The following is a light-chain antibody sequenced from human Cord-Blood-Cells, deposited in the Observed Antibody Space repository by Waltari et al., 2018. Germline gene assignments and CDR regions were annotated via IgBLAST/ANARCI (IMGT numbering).Light chain of an antibody. V-gene: IGKV3-20*01. CDR2: GAS. J-gene: IGKJ1*01. CDR3: QQYGSSPRT. CDR1: QSVSSSY. Sequence: EIVLTQSPGTLSLSRGERATLSCRASQSVSSSYLAWYQQKPGQTPRLLIYGASSRDTGIPDRFSGSGSGTDFTLTISRLEPEDFAVYYCQQYGSSPRTFGQGTKVEIK.